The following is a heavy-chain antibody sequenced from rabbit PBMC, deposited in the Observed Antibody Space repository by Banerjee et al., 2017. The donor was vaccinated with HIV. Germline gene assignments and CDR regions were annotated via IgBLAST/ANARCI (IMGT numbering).Heavy chain of an antibody. V-gene: IGHV1S7*01. CDR2: IDTGKGNT. CDR1: GFDFSSYY. Sequence: QSLEETGGGLVQPGGSLTLSCKASGFDFSSYYMSWVRQAPGKGLEWIGIIDTGKGNTDYASWVNGRFTISSDNAQNTVDLQMNSLTAADTATYFCARGGNFLIHNLWGQGTLVTVS. CDR3: ARGGNFLIHNL. J-gene: IGHJ4*01.